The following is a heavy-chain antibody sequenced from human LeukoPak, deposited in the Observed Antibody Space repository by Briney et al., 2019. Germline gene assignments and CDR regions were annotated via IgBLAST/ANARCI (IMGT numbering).Heavy chain of an antibody. D-gene: IGHD5-24*01. J-gene: IGHJ4*02. CDR2: IYYSGST. V-gene: IGHV4-61*05. CDR1: GGSISSSSYY. Sequence: PSETLSLTCTVSGGSISSSSYYWGWIRQPPGKGLEWIGYIYYSGSTNYNPSLKSRVTISVDTSKNQFSLKLSSVTAADTAVYYCARIRRDGYNGFDYWGQGTLVTVSS. CDR3: ARIRRDGYNGFDY.